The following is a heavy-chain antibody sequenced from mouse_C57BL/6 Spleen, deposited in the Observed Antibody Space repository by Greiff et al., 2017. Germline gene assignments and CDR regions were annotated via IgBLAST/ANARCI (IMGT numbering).Heavy chain of an antibody. V-gene: IGHV1-69*01. CDR3: AKSPYYGSSPFAY. CDR2: IDPSDSYT. D-gene: IGHD1-1*01. Sequence: VQLQQPGAELVMPGASVKLSCKASGYTFTSYWMHWVKQRPGQGLEWIGEIDPSDSYTNYNQKFKGKSTLTVDKSSSTAYMQLSSLTSEDSAVYYCAKSPYYGSSPFAYWGQGTLVTVSA. CDR1: GYTFTSYW. J-gene: IGHJ3*01.